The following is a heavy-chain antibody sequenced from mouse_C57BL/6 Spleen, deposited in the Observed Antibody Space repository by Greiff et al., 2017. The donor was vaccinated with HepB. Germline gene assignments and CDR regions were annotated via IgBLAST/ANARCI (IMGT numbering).Heavy chain of an antibody. D-gene: IGHD2-3*01. J-gene: IGHJ4*01. CDR2: IYPGDGDT. Sequence: QVQLQQSGAELVKPGASVKISCKASGYAFSSYWMNWVKQRPGKGLEWIGQIYPGDGDTNYNGKFKGKATLTADKSSSTAYMQLSSLTSEDSAVYFCASGRIYVYYAMDYWGQGTSVTVSS. CDR1: GYAFSSYW. V-gene: IGHV1-80*01. CDR3: ASGRIYVYYAMDY.